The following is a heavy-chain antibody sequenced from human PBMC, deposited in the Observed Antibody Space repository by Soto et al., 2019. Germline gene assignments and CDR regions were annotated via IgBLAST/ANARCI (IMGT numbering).Heavy chain of an antibody. CDR1: GGSISSGVYY. CDR3: ARDRGTDIVATGGRGWFDP. D-gene: IGHD5-12*01. J-gene: IGHJ5*02. Sequence: PSETLSLTCTVSGGSISSGVYYWSWIRQHPGNGLEWIGYIYYSGSTYYNPSLKSRVTISVDTSKNQFSLKLSSVTAADTAVYYCARDRGTDIVATGGRGWFDPWGQGTLVTVSS. V-gene: IGHV4-31*03. CDR2: IYYSGST.